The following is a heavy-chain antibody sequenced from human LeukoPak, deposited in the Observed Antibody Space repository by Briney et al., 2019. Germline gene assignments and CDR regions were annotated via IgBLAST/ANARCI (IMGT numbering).Heavy chain of an antibody. CDR2: INPNINGT. Sequence: VASVKVSCKASGYTFTGYYIHWVRQAPGQGLEWMGWINPNINGTNYAQKFQGRVTMTGDRSISTAYMELSRLRSDDTAVYYCARERTPGSGYGVDYWGQGTVATVSS. CDR1: GYTFTGYY. CDR3: ARERTPGSGYGVDY. D-gene: IGHD6-25*01. J-gene: IGHJ4*02. V-gene: IGHV1-2*02.